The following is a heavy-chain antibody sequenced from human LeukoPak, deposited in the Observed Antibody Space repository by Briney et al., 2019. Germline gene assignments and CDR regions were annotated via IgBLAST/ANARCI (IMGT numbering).Heavy chain of an antibody. Sequence: SETLSLTCSVSGGSISCYYWSWIRQPPGKGLEWIGSIYHNGGTNYNPSLQSRLTISIDTSKNQFSLKLSSVTAADTAVYYCARHLRAVAGGRYFDYWGQGTQVTVSS. CDR1: GGSISCYY. J-gene: IGHJ4*02. V-gene: IGHV4-59*08. CDR2: IYHNGGT. CDR3: ARHLRAVAGGRYFDY. D-gene: IGHD6-19*01.